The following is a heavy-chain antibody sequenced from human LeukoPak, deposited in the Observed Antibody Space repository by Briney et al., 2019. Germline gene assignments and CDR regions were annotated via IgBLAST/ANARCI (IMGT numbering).Heavy chain of an antibody. CDR3: ARVDTSGFYP. V-gene: IGHV3-48*03. CDR1: GFTFSSDE. Sequence: GGSLRLSCAAAGFTFSSDEINWVRQAPGKGLEWVSSISSSGSTIYYADSVKGRFTISRDNAKNSLYLQMNSLRAEDTAVYYCARVDTSGFYPWGQGTLVTVSS. CDR2: ISSSGSTI. J-gene: IGHJ5*02. D-gene: IGHD3-22*01.